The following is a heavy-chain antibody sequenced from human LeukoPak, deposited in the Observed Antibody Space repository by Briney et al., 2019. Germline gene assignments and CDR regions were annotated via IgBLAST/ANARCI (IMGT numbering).Heavy chain of an antibody. V-gene: IGHV1-46*01. J-gene: IGHJ5*02. CDR1: GYTFTSYY. CDR3: ARGIPAAMPSLPEDWFDP. D-gene: IGHD2-2*01. CDR2: INPSGGST. Sequence: ASVKVSCKASGYTFTSYYMHWVRQAPGQGLEWMGIINPSGGSTSYAQKFQGRVTVTRDTSTSTVYMELSSLRSEDTAVYYCARGIPAAMPSLPEDWFDPWGQGTLVTVSS.